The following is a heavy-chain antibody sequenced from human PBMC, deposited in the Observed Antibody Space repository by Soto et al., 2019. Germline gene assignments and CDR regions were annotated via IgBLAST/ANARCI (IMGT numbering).Heavy chain of an antibody. V-gene: IGHV1-69*01. CDR3: ARSQGSSTSLEIYYYYYYGMDV. CDR1: GGTFSSYA. J-gene: IGHJ6*02. CDR2: IIPISETT. Sequence: QVQLVQSGAEVKKPGSSVKVSCKASGGTFSSYAISWVRPAPGQGLEGMGGIIPISETTNYAQKFQGRVTSTTDASKSTAYMELSSLRSEDTAVYYCARSQGSSTSLEIYYYYYYGMDVWGQGTTVTVSS. D-gene: IGHD2-2*01.